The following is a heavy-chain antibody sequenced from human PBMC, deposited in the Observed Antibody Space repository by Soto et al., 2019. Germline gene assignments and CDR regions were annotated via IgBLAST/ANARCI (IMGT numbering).Heavy chain of an antibody. CDR1: GFTFSSYG. J-gene: IGHJ5*02. CDR3: AKRHHGPFDP. CDR2: ISYDGSNK. V-gene: IGHV3-30*18. Sequence: GGSLRLSCAASGFTFSSYGMHWVRQAPGKGLEWVAVISYDGSNKYYADSVKGRFTISRDNSKNTLYLQMNSLRAEDTAVYYCAKRHHGPFDPWGQGTLVTVSS.